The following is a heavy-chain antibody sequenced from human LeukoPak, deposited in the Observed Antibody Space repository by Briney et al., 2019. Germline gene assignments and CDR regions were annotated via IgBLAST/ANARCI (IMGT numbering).Heavy chain of an antibody. CDR1: EYTFTSHA. CDR2: INTNTGNP. CDR3: ARGDWTI. V-gene: IGHV7-4-1*02. D-gene: IGHD2-21*02. Sequence: ASVKVSCKASEYTFTSHAMNWVRQAPGQGLEWMGWINTNTGNPSYVQGFTGRFVFSLDTSVSTSYLQISSLKAEDTAVYFCARGDWTIWGQGTLVTVSS. J-gene: IGHJ4*02.